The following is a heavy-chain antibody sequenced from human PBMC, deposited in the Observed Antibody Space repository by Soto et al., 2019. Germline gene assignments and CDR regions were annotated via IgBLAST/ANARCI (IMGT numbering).Heavy chain of an antibody. CDR2: ISWTSGSI. CDR3: AKDNKVRGFASAPDI. V-gene: IGHV3-9*01. Sequence: EVQLVESGGGLVQPGRSLSLSCAAYGFTFVDYAMHWVRQAPGKGLEWVSGISWTSGSIGYADCVKGRFTISRDNAKNCRSLQMNSLRAEDTDLYDCAKDNKVRGFASAPDIWFQGAMVTVS. J-gene: IGHJ3*02. D-gene: IGHD3-10*01. CDR1: GFTFVDYA.